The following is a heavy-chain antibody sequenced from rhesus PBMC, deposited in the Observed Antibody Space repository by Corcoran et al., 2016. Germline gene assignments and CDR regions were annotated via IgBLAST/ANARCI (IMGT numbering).Heavy chain of an antibody. CDR2: IGGSSGST. J-gene: IGHJ6*01. CDR3: ARDSRQRLVRTGLDS. D-gene: IGHD6S26*01. CDR1: GGSISDSYR. Sequence: QVQLQESGPGVVKPSETLSLTCAVSGGSISDSYRWSWIRQPPGKGLEWIGYIGGSSGSTNYNPSLKSRVTISKDTSKNQFSLKLSSVTAADTAVYYCARDSRQRLVRTGLDSWGQGVVVTVSS. V-gene: IGHV4S10*01.